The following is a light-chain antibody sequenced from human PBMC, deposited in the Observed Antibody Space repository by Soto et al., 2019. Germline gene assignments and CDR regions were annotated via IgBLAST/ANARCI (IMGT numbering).Light chain of an antibody. CDR2: GTS. J-gene: IGKJ2*01. CDR3: QQYVNSPYT. CDR1: QSVGSSY. V-gene: IGKV3-20*01. Sequence: EVVLTQSPGTLSLSPGERATLSCRASQSVGSSYLAWYQQKPGQAPRLLIYGTSSRATGIPDRFSGSGSGTDFTLTIRGLEPEDFAVYYCQQYVNSPYTFGQGTKLEIK.